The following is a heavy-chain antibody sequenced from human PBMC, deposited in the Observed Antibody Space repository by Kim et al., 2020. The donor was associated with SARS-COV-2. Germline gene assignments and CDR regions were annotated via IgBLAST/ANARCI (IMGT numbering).Heavy chain of an antibody. CDR3: ARELNVPPAALYDY. D-gene: IGHD2-2*01. J-gene: IGHJ4*02. Sequence: QKFRGRVTMTRDTSTSTVYMELSSLRSEDTAVYYCARELNVPPAALYDYWGQGTLVTVSS. V-gene: IGHV1-46*01.